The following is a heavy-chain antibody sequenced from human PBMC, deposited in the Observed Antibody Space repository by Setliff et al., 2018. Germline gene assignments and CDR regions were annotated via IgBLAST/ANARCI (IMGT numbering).Heavy chain of an antibody. CDR1: GASISSYY. CDR3: ARIAYGSGSYYFDY. Sequence: SETLSLTCSVSGASISSYYWSWIRQPPGKGLEWIGYIYTSGTTKYNPSLKSRVIISLDTSKSQFSLTRSAVTAADTAVYYCARIAYGSGSYYFDYWGQGTLVTVSS. V-gene: IGHV4-4*08. J-gene: IGHJ4*02. D-gene: IGHD3-10*01. CDR2: IYTSGTT.